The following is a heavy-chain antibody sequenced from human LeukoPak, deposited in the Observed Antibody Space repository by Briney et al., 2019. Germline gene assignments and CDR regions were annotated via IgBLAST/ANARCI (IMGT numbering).Heavy chain of an antibody. CDR3: ARDRLSPFDY. D-gene: IGHD3-16*01. J-gene: IGHJ4*02. CDR2: ISSSSSYI. Sequence: GGSLRLSCAASGFTFSSYAMSWVRQAPGKGLEWVSSISSSSSYIYYADSVKGRFTISRDNAKNSLYLQMNSLRAEDTAVYYCARDRLSPFDYWGQGTLVTVSS. V-gene: IGHV3-21*01. CDR1: GFTFSSYA.